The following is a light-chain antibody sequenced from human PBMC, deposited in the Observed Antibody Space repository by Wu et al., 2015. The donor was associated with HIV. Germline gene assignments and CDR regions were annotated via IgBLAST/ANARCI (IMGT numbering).Light chain of an antibody. Sequence: EVVMTQFPATLSVSPGERATLSCRASQSVRSNLAWYQQRPGQAPRLLIQGASIRATGISDRFSGSESGTDFTLTISNMQPEDFAVYYCQEYNTWLPTFGQGTKVEMK. CDR3: QEYNTWLPT. CDR2: GAS. J-gene: IGKJ1*01. V-gene: IGKV3-15*01. CDR1: QSVRSN.